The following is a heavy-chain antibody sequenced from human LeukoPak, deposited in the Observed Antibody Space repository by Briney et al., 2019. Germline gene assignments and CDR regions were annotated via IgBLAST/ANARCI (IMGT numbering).Heavy chain of an antibody. D-gene: IGHD5-12*01. CDR3: AKDCRPPSSRFYVGGYGRGNWFDP. CDR2: IAHDGGYK. Sequence: PGRSLRLSCAASVFTFSNYIMHWVRQAPGKGLEWVALIAHDGGYKHCADSVEGRFTISRDNSKNTLYLQMNSLIAEDTAVYYCAKDCRPPSSRFYVGGYGRGNWFDPWGQGTLVTVSS. J-gene: IGHJ5*02. V-gene: IGHV3-30-3*01. CDR1: VFTFSNYI.